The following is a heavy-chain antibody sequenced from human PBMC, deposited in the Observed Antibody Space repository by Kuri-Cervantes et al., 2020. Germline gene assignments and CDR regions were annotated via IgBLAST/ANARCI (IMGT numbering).Heavy chain of an antibody. J-gene: IGHJ3*02. CDR1: GFTFSSYA. V-gene: IGHV3-33*06. CDR2: VWYDGSDK. D-gene: IGHD6-13*01. CDR3: AKTYSGSFTYDAFDI. Sequence: GGSLRLSCAASGFTFSSYAMSWVRQAPGKGLEWVAVVWYDGSDKYYADSVKGRFTISRDNPKNTLYLQMNSLRAEDTAVYYCAKTYSGSFTYDAFDIWGQGTMVTVSS.